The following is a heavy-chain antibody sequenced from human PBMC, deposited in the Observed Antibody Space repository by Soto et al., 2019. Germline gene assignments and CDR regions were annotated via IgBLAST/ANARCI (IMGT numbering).Heavy chain of an antibody. J-gene: IGHJ4*02. D-gene: IGHD2-2*01. CDR2: IYSSGST. Sequence: SETLSLTCTVSGGSISNYYWNWIRQSPGKGLEWIGYIYSSGSTHYNPSLQNRVTISIDTSKNQVSLKVNSVTAADTAVYYCARDRVVLVPAMEFDYWGQGTLVTVSS. CDR1: GGSISNYY. CDR3: ARDRVVLVPAMEFDY. V-gene: IGHV4-59*01.